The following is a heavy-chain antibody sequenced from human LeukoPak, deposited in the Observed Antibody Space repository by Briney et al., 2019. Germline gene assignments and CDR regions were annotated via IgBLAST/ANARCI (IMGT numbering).Heavy chain of an antibody. CDR2: IQGGGAT. CDR3: VRYTYERDAFDI. Sequence: GGSLRLSCAPSGFTLSSNFMYWVRQAPGKGLEWVSVIQGGGATNYADSVKGRFTISRDNSQNTVYLQMNSLRSEDTAVYYCVRYTYERDAFDIWGHGTMVTVSS. V-gene: IGHV3-53*01. J-gene: IGHJ3*02. CDR1: GFTLSSNF. D-gene: IGHD3-16*01.